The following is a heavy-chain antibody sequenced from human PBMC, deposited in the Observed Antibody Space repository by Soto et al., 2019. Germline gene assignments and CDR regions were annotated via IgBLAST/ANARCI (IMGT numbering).Heavy chain of an antibody. CDR3: ARAKGYYYDSSGPFNFDY. CDR2: INYSGST. V-gene: IGHV4-34*01. J-gene: IGHJ4*02. CDR1: GWYFSGYY. D-gene: IGHD3-22*01. Sequence: TSETLSLTSAVYGWYFSGYYWSWIRQPPGKGLEWIGEINYSGSTYYNPSLKSRVTISVDTSKNQFSLKLSSVTAADTAVYYCARAKGYYYDSSGPFNFDYWGQGTLVTVSS.